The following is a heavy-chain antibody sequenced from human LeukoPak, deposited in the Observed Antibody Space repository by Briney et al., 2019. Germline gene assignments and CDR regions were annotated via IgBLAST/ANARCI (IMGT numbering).Heavy chain of an antibody. V-gene: IGHV3-21*01. D-gene: IGHD4-17*01. CDR2: ISASSSYT. CDR3: ARDLGTTVTTFSYFDY. J-gene: IGHJ4*02. CDR1: GFTFSSYS. Sequence: GGSLRLSCAASGFTFSSYSMNWVRQAPGKGLEWVSSISASSSYTYYADSVKGRFTISRDNAKNSLYLQMNSLRVQDTAVYYCARDLGTTVTTFSYFDYWGQGTLVTV.